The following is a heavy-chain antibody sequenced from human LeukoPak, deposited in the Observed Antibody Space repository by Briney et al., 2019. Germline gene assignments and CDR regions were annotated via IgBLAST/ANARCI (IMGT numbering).Heavy chain of an antibody. V-gene: IGHV3-20*04. D-gene: IGHD3-10*01. CDR3: ARAPRAGLGLLWFGEWDY. Sequence: GGSLRLSCAASGFTFDDYGMSWVRQAPGKGLEWVSGINWNGGSTGYADSVKGRFTISRDNAKNSLYLQMNSLRAEDTALYYCARAPRAGLGLLWFGEWDYWGQGTLVTVSS. CDR1: GFTFDDYG. J-gene: IGHJ4*02. CDR2: INWNGGST.